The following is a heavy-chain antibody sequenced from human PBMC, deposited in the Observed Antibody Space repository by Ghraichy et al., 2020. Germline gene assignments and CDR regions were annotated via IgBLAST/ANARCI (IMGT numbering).Heavy chain of an antibody. V-gene: IGHV3-11*01. Sequence: GGSLRLSCAASGFTFSDYYMSWIRQAPGKGLEWVSYISSSGSTIYYADSVKGRFTISRDNAKNSLYLQMNSLRAEDTAVYYCARAPDYGDYEDWFDPWGQGTLVTVSS. CDR2: ISSSGSTI. J-gene: IGHJ5*02. CDR3: ARAPDYGDYEDWFDP. D-gene: IGHD4-17*01. CDR1: GFTFSDYY.